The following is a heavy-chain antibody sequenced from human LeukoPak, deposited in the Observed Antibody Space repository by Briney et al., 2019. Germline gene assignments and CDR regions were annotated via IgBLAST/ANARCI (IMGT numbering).Heavy chain of an antibody. CDR1: GFTFSTYG. CDR3: ARVAFGLYVMDV. J-gene: IGHJ6*02. D-gene: IGHD3/OR15-3a*01. Sequence: PGGFLRLSCTTSGFTFSTYGMHWVRQAPGKGLEWVAVIWYDGTNRYYADSVKGRFTISRDNAKNSLYLQMISLRAEDTAVYYCARVAFGLYVMDVWGQGTTVTVSS. V-gene: IGHV3-33*01. CDR2: IWYDGTNR.